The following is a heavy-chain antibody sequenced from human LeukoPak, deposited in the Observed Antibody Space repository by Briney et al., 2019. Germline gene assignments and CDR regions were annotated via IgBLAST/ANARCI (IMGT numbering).Heavy chain of an antibody. CDR3: AKDSRESSGHFPYYYYYHYGLDV. V-gene: IGHV3-23*01. CDR2: ISGGGDDT. J-gene: IGHJ6*02. Sequence: PGGSLRLSCAVPGFIFSSSAMSWVRQAPGKGLEWVSAISGGGDDTSYADSARGRFTVSRDNSKNTLYLQMNSLRAEDTAVYYCAKDSRESSGHFPYYYYYHYGLDVWGQGTTVTVSS. D-gene: IGHD3-22*01. CDR1: GFIFSSSA.